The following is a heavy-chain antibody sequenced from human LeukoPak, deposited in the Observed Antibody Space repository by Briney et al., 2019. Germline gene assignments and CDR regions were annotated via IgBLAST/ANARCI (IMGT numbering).Heavy chain of an antibody. J-gene: IGHJ4*02. V-gene: IGHV1-2*06. D-gene: IGHD6-13*01. Sequence: ASVKVSCKASGYTFTGYHIHWVRQAPGHGLEWMGRINPYSGDTNFAQKFQGRVTMTRDKSITTAYMDLSSLTPDDTAVYFCARDQGSLTRSWYTGYWGQGTQVTVSS. CDR1: GYTFTGYH. CDR3: ARDQGSLTRSWYTGY. CDR2: INPYSGDT.